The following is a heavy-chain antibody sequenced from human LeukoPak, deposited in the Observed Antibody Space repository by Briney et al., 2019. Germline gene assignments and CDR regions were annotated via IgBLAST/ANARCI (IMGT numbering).Heavy chain of an antibody. D-gene: IGHD6-13*01. Sequence: PGGSLRLSCAASGFTFSTYSMNWVRQAPGKGLEWVSGISWNSGSIGYADSVKGRFTISRDNAKNSLYLQMNSLRAEDTALYYCAKDKAAGPGVGMDVWGQGTTVTVSS. CDR2: ISWNSGSI. CDR3: AKDKAAGPGVGMDV. J-gene: IGHJ6*02. V-gene: IGHV3-9*01. CDR1: GFTFSTYS.